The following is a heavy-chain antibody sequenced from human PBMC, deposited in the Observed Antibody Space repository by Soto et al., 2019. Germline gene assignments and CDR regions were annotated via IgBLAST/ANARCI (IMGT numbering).Heavy chain of an antibody. V-gene: IGHV4-59*08. D-gene: IGHD4-17*01. CDR3: ARFDFGDYRGLDY. Sequence: QVHLQESGPGLVKPSETLSLTCTVSSSSISGYYWSWIRQPPGKGLECIGYISYIGNTHYNPSLMSRVTISIDTSKNQFSLKVTSVTAADTAVYYCARFDFGDYRGLDYWGQGTLVTVSS. J-gene: IGHJ4*02. CDR1: SSSISGYY. CDR2: ISYIGNT.